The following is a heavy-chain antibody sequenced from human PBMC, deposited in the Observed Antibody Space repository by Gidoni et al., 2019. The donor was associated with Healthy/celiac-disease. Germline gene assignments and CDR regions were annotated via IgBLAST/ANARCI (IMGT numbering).Heavy chain of an antibody. Sequence: QLQLQESGPGLVKPSETLSLTCTVSGGSISSSSYYWGWIRQPPGKGLEWIGSIYYSGSTYYNPSLKSRVTISVDTSKNQFSLKLSSVTAADTAVYYCARHLYLVLGFGELLSWFDPWGQGTLVTVSS. CDR1: GGSISSSSYY. D-gene: IGHD3-10*01. CDR2: IYYSGST. V-gene: IGHV4-39*01. J-gene: IGHJ5*02. CDR3: ARHLYLVLGFGELLSWFDP.